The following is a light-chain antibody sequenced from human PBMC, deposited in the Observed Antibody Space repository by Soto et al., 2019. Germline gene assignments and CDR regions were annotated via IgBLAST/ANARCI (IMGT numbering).Light chain of an antibody. J-gene: IGLJ1*01. CDR1: TSDVGGYDY. V-gene: IGLV2-14*01. CDR3: SSFTTSSTYV. Sequence: QSVLTQPASVSGSPGQSITIFCTGTTSDVGGYDYVSWYQQHPGKAPKLLIFEVRNRPSGVSSRFSGSRSTNSASLTISGLQAEDEAGYYCSSFTTSSTYVFGTGTKLTVL. CDR2: EVR.